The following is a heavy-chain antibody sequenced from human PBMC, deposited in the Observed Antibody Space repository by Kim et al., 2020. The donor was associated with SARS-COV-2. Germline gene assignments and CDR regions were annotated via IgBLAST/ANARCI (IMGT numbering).Heavy chain of an antibody. J-gene: IGHJ5*02. CDR3: AIFLDRSWFDP. D-gene: IGHD3-9*01. CDR2: A. Sequence: ANYAQKFQGRVTITADESTSTAYMELSSLRSEDTAVYYCAIFLDRSWFDPWGQGTLVTVSS. V-gene: IGHV1-69*01.